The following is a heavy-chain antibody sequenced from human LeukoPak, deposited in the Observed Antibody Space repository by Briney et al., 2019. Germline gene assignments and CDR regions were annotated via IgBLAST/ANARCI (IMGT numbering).Heavy chain of an antibody. Sequence: SETLSLTCIVSGASISSSDYYWGWIRQPPGRGLEWIGDIYYSGTTSYNATLKSRLSISVDTSKNQFSLRLSSLTAADTAVYYCARLQYYYDRSGYTFDYWGQGTLVTVSS. V-gene: IGHV4-39*01. J-gene: IGHJ4*02. D-gene: IGHD3-22*01. CDR3: ARLQYYYDRSGYTFDY. CDR2: IYYSGTT. CDR1: GASISSSDYY.